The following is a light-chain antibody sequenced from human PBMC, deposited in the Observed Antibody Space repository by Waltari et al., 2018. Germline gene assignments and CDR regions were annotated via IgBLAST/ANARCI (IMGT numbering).Light chain of an antibody. J-gene: IGKJ3*01. CDR2: WAS. CDR1: QTVLYSSNNKNY. CDR3: QQYFDSPLT. V-gene: IGKV4-1*01. Sequence: DIVMTQSPDSLSVSLGERAPISCKPSQTVLYSSNNKNYLAWYQQKTGQPPRLLLYWASTRDSGVPARFSGSGSGTDFTLTISSLQAEDAAVYYCQQYFDSPLTFGPGTRVEI.